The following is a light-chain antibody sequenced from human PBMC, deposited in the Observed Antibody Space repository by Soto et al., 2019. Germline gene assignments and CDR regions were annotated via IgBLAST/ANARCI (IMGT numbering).Light chain of an antibody. Sequence: EILMTQSPVTGSVSPVERATLSCRASQSVTSNLAWYQQKPGQAPRLLIYGASTRATGIPASFIGNGSGTEFTLTASSLQPEDFAVYYCQQYNNSPFTFGPGTKVDIK. CDR1: QSVTSN. J-gene: IGKJ3*01. V-gene: IGKV3-15*01. CDR2: GAS. CDR3: QQYNNSPFT.